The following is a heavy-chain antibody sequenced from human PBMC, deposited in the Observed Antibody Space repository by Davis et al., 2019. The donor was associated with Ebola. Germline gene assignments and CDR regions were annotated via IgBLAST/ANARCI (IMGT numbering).Heavy chain of an antibody. Sequence: ASVKVSCKASGYTFTNYDFNWVRQATGQGLEWMGWMNPNSGNTGYAQKFQGRVTMTRNTSISTAYMELSSLRSDDTAVYYCARAKYYDYVWGSYRYAPMPVDYWGQGTLVTVSS. J-gene: IGHJ4*02. CDR2: MNPNSGNT. CDR3: ARAKYYDYVWGSYRYAPMPVDY. CDR1: GYTFTNYD. V-gene: IGHV1-8*01. D-gene: IGHD3-16*02.